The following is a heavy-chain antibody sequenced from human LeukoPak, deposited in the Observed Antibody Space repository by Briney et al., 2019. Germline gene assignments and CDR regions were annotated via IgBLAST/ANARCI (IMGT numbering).Heavy chain of an antibody. CDR2: IDYDGSNN. D-gene: IGHD3-22*01. CDR1: GFIFSSYG. CDR3: ARDSFSSSGVYSLDV. V-gene: IGHV3-33*01. J-gene: IGHJ6*02. Sequence: KPGGSLRLSCAASGFIFSSYGMHWGRHAPGKGLEWEAVIDYDGSNNYYADSVRGRFTIARDNSKNTLFLQMRSLRAEDTAVYCCARDSFSSSGVYSLDVWGQGTTVTVSS.